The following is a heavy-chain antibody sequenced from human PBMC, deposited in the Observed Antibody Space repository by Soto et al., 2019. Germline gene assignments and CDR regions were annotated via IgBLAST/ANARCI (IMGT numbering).Heavy chain of an antibody. CDR2: IIPMFGTA. D-gene: IGHD1-26*01. V-gene: IGHV1-69*13. Sequence: SVKLSCKAAGGTFSSYGISWGRQAPGQGLEWMGGIIPMFGTATHTQNFQGRLTITADESTSTAYMELSSLRSEDTAVYFCARSVGVTTLSYLDYWGQGTLVTVSS. CDR1: GGTFSSYG. CDR3: ARSVGVTTLSYLDY. J-gene: IGHJ4*02.